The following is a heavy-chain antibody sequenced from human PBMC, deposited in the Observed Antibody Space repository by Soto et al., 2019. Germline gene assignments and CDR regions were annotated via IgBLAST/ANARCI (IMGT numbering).Heavy chain of an antibody. Sequence: QITLKESGPTLVKPTQTLTLTCTFSGFSLSTSGVGVGWIRQPPGKALEWLALIYWDDDKRYSPSLKSRLTITKDTSKNQVVLTMTNMDPVVTATYYCARYDITYYYYGMDVWGQGTTVTVSS. J-gene: IGHJ6*02. D-gene: IGHD3-9*01. CDR2: IYWDDDK. V-gene: IGHV2-5*02. CDR1: GFSLSTSGVG. CDR3: ARYDITYYYYGMDV.